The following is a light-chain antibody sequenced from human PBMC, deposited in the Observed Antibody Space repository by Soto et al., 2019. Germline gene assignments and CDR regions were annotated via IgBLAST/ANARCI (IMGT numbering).Light chain of an antibody. V-gene: IGKV1-39*01. CDR2: AAS. CDR1: QNIKSH. J-gene: IGKJ2*01. Sequence: DIQVTQSPSSLSASVGDRVTITCRASQNIKSHLNWYQQKPGKAPKLLISAASTLQSGVPSTFSGSGFGTDFTLTSSRLQPEDFATYYCQQSFSMPRTFGQGTKLEIK. CDR3: QQSFSMPRT.